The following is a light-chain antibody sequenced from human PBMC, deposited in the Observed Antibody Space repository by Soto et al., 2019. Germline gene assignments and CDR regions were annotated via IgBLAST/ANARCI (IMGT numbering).Light chain of an antibody. CDR2: GAS. V-gene: IGKV3-15*01. J-gene: IGKJ1*01. Sequence: EIVMTQSPATLSVSPGERATLSCRASQSVSSNLAWYQQKPGQAPRLLIYGASTRATGIPARFSGSGSGTEFTLTISSLQSEEFEVYYCQQYNNWPPWTFGQGTKVAIK. CDR3: QQYNNWPPWT. CDR1: QSVSSN.